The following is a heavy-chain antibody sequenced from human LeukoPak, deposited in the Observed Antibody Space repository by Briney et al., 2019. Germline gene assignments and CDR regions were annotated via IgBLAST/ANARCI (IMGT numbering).Heavy chain of an antibody. CDR2: IDPSGEST. D-gene: IGHD3-22*01. CDR1: GHTFSNGY. J-gene: IGHJ3*02. V-gene: IGHV1-46*01. CDR3: ARVKPNYYDSSAYGTFDI. Sequence: ASVKVSCRASGHTFSNGYIHWVRQAPGQGLEWMGIIDPSGESTNYAQKFQGRVTMTRDTSTSTVYMELSSLRSEDTAVYYCARVKPNYYDSSAYGTFDIWGQGTMVTFSS.